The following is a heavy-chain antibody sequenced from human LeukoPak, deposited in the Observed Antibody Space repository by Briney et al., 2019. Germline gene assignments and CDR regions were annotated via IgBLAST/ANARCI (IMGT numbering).Heavy chain of an antibody. Sequence: GGSLRLSCAASGFTFSSYAMHWVRQAPGKGLEWVAVISYDGSNKYYADSVKGRFTISRDNSKNTPYLQMNSLRAEDTAVYYCARAPSGSYSSDYWGQGTLVTVSS. V-gene: IGHV3-30*04. CDR3: ARAPSGSYSSDY. CDR2: ISYDGSNK. D-gene: IGHD1-26*01. CDR1: GFTFSSYA. J-gene: IGHJ4*02.